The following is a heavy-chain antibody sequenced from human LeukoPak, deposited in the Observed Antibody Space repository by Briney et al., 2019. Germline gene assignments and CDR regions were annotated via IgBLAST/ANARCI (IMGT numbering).Heavy chain of an antibody. CDR3: ARDGTSALSHAAQY. CDR1: GFSFRNYW. V-gene: IGHV3-7*01. Sequence: GGSLRLSCAASGFSFRNYWMTWVRQAPGKGLEWVANINQDGSEKNYVDSVKGRVTSSRDDAKTSLFLQMNSLRAEDTAVYYCARDGTSALSHAAQYWGQETLVTVSS. D-gene: IGHD1-7*01. CDR2: INQDGSEK. J-gene: IGHJ4*02.